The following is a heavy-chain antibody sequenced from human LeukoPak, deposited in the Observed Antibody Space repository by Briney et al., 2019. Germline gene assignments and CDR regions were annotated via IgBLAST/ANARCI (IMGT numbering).Heavy chain of an antibody. CDR3: ARSGVDTAMVTFFDY. D-gene: IGHD5-18*01. CDR2: INHSGST. CDR1: GGSFRGYY. J-gene: IGHJ4*02. Sequence: SETLSLTCAVYGGSFRGYYWSWIRQPPGKGLEWIGEINHSGSTNYNPSLKSRVTISLDTSKNQFSLKLSSVTAADTAVYYCARSGVDTAMVTFFDYWGQGTLVTVSS. V-gene: IGHV4-34*01.